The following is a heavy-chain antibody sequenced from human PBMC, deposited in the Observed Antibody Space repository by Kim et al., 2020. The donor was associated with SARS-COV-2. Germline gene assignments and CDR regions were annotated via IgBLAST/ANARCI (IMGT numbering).Heavy chain of an antibody. D-gene: IGHD2-15*01. CDR2: IIPIFGTP. CDR1: GGTFSNYP. Sequence: SVKVSCKASGGTFSNYPIAWVRRAPGQGLQWMGGIIPIFGTPIYSRNFQGRVSLSADDSMATGYMELTSLTSDDTAVYYCASGSRSYCNYGRCAFDYWGQGTLVTVSS. V-gene: IGHV1-69*13. J-gene: IGHJ4*02. CDR3: ASGSRSYCNYGRCAFDY.